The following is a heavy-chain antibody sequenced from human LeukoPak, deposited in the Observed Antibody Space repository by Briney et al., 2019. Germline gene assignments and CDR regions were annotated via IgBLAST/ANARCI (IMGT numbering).Heavy chain of an antibody. V-gene: IGHV4-59*01. CDR1: GGSMNTFY. CDR3: ARGHWELGGYFDY. Sequence: PSETLSLTYTVSGGSMNTFYWSWIRQPPGKGLEWIGYIYYSGSTNYNPSLKSRVTISVDTSKNQFSLKLSSVTAADTAVYYCARGHWELGGYFDYWGQGTLVTVSS. J-gene: IGHJ4*02. CDR2: IYYSGST. D-gene: IGHD1-26*01.